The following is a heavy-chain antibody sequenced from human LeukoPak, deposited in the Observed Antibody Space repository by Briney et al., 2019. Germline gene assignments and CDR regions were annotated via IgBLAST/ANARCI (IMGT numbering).Heavy chain of an antibody. CDR2: INHSGSA. CDR1: GGSISSSSYY. Sequence: SETLSLTCTVSGGSISSSSYYWGWIRQPPGKGLEWIGEINHSGSANYNPSLMSRVTISLETSKNHFSLNLSSVTAADTAVYYCARGQGTVTTHWGQGTLVTVSS. CDR3: ARGQGTVTTH. D-gene: IGHD4-11*01. V-gene: IGHV4-39*07. J-gene: IGHJ4*02.